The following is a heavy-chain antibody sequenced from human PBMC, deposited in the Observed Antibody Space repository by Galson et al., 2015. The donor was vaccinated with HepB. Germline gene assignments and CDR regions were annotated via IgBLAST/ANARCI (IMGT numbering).Heavy chain of an antibody. J-gene: IGHJ3*01. D-gene: IGHD6-19*01. V-gene: IGHV3-48*02. CDR3: ARDFGAGHSSDWHPALDL. Sequence: SLRLSCAASGFTLSSYSMNWVRQAPGRGPEWVSYISSGATARNYADSVKGRFTISRENGQNSLYLQMHSLRDEDTGMYYCARDFGAGHSSDWHPALDLWGQGTTVIVSS. CDR2: ISSGATAR. CDR1: GFTLSSYS.